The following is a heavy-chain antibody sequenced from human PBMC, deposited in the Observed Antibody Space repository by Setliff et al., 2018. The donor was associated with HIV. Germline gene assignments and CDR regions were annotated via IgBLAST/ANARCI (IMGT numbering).Heavy chain of an antibody. CDR3: ARAPFRGGSFGWFDP. J-gene: IGHJ5*02. V-gene: IGHV4-31*03. CDR1: GDSISSGGFY. D-gene: IGHD2-15*01. CDR2: IHYSGRT. Sequence: PSETLSLTCTVSGDSISSGGFYCNWFRQYPEKGLEWIGWIHYSGRTNFNPSLRSRATISFDTSKNQFSLNLTSVTAAYTALYYCARAPFRGGSFGWFDPWGQGTLVTVSS.